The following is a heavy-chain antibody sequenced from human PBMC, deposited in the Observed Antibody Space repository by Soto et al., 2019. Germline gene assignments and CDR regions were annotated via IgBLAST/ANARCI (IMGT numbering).Heavy chain of an antibody. D-gene: IGHD2-2*01. CDR2: IILILGIA. Sequence: ASVKVSCTASGGTFSSYTISWVRQAPGQGLEWMGRIILILGIANYAQKFQGRVTITADKSTSTAYMELSSLRSEDTAVFYCAREGIVVVPAAPTYFDYWGQGTLVTVSS. CDR3: AREGIVVVPAAPTYFDY. J-gene: IGHJ4*02. CDR1: GGTFSSYT. V-gene: IGHV1-69*04.